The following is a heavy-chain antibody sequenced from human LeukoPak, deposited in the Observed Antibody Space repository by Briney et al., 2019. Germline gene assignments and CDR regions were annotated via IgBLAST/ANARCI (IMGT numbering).Heavy chain of an antibody. Sequence: ASVKVSCKVSGYTLTELSMHWVPQAPGKGLEWMGGFDPEDGETIYAQKFQGRVTMTEDTSTDTAYMELSSLRSEDTAVYYCATGNLRGVSNWFDPWGQGTLVTVSS. CDR1: GYTLTELS. CDR2: FDPEDGET. D-gene: IGHD3-10*01. V-gene: IGHV1-24*01. J-gene: IGHJ5*02. CDR3: ATGNLRGVSNWFDP.